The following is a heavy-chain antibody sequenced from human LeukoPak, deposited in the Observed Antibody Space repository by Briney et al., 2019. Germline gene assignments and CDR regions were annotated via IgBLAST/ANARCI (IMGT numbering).Heavy chain of an antibody. CDR1: GGSISSYY. D-gene: IGHD3-10*01. CDR2: IYYSGST. V-gene: IGHV4-59*01. Sequence: SETLSLTCTVSGGSISSYYWSWIRQPPGKGLEWIGYIYYSGSTNYNPSLKSRVTISVDTSKNQFSLKLSSVTAADTAVYYCAGDYRYGSGIKWGQGTLVTVSS. J-gene: IGHJ4*02. CDR3: AGDYRYGSGIK.